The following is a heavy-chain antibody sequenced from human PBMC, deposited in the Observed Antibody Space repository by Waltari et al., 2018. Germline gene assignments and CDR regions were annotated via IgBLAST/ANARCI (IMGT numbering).Heavy chain of an antibody. D-gene: IGHD3-3*01. CDR2: IWYDGSNK. J-gene: IGHJ3*02. CDR3: ARGDGGSGLGASDI. CDR1: GFSFTNHG. Sequence: QVQLVASGGGVVQSGRSLRLSCVGSGFSFTNHGLNWVRQAPGKGLEWVAVIWYDGSNKNYVDSVKGRFTISRDNSKNTLYLEMNSLRAEDTAVYFCARGDGGSGLGASDIWGQGTMVTVSS. V-gene: IGHV3-33*01.